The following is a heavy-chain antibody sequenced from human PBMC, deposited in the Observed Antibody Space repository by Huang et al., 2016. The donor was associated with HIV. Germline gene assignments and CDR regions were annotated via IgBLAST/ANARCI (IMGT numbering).Heavy chain of an antibody. J-gene: IGHJ4*02. CDR3: ASQHIGAAATWF. CDR2: VYQSGST. Sequence: QLQLQESGPGQGKPSETLSLTCTVSGDFISSTNYYWGWIRQSPGKGLEWVGRVYQSGSTKSNPSLKSRVTLSVDTSRNQFSLRLNSVTAADTAVYYCASQHIGAAATWFWGRGTQVAVSS. V-gene: IGHV4-39*01. D-gene: IGHD6-13*01. CDR1: GDFISSTNYY.